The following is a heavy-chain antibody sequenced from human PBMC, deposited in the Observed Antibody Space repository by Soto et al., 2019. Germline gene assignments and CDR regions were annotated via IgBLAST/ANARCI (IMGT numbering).Heavy chain of an antibody. J-gene: IGHJ4*02. CDR3: ARGRVRFVRRGSYYDY. CDR1: CGSFIGYY. Sequence: SETLSLTCAFYCGSFIGYYWSWIRQPPGKGLEWIGEINHSGSTNYNPSLKSRVTISVDTSKNQFSLKLSSVTAADTAVYYCARGRVRFVRRGSYYDYWGQGTLVTVSS. D-gene: IGHD3-16*01. V-gene: IGHV4-34*01. CDR2: INHSGST.